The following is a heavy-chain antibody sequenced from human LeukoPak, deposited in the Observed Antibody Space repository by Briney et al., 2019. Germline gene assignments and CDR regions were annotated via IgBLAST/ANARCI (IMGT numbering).Heavy chain of an antibody. V-gene: IGHV1-69*04. CDR2: IIPILGIA. Sequence: SVKVSCKASGGTFSSYAISWVRQAPGQGLEWMGRIIPILGIANYAQKFQGRVTITADKSTSTAYMELSSLRSEDTAVYYCARPHLDSVRVVILNVYYYYGMDVWGQGTTVTVSS. CDR1: GGTFSSYA. CDR3: ARPHLDSVRVVILNVYYYYGMDV. J-gene: IGHJ6*02. D-gene: IGHD3-10*01.